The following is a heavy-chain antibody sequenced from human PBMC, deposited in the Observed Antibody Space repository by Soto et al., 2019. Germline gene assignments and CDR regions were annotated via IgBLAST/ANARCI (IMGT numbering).Heavy chain of an antibody. CDR2: IYPHDSTV. V-gene: IGHV5-51*01. J-gene: IGHJ5*02. CDR1: GYSFTGYW. Sequence: PGESLKISCQTSGYSFTGYWIVWVRQMPGKGLEWIVIIYPHDSTVNYTTSVQGQVTMSVDKSIITAYLQWSSLKASDAALYYCARGNVANYFDPWGQGAVVTVSS. CDR3: ARGNVANYFDP.